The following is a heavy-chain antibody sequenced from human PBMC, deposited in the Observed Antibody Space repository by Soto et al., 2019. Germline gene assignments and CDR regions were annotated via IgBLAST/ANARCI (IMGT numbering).Heavy chain of an antibody. Sequence: ASVKVSCKASGYTFTGYYMHWVRQAPGQGLEWMGWINPDSGDTNYAQKFRDRVTMTRDTSISTAYMGLSRLRSDDTAVYYCAREYTSASAWFDPWGQGTLVTVSS. V-gene: IGHV1-2*02. CDR2: INPDSGDT. CDR1: GYTFTGYY. CDR3: AREYTSASAWFDP. J-gene: IGHJ5*02. D-gene: IGHD6-6*01.